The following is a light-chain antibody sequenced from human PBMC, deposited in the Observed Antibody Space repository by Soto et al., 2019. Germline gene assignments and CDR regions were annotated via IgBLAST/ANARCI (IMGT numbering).Light chain of an antibody. V-gene: IGLV1-47*01. Sequence: QSVLTQPPSASGTPGQMVTISCSGSSSNIGTNYVYWYQHLPGAAPQLIIYRNNERPSGVPDRFSGSKSGTSASLAISGLRSEDEADYYCAAWDDSLSGYVFATGTKVTV. CDR1: SSNIGTNY. CDR2: RNN. CDR3: AAWDDSLSGYV. J-gene: IGLJ1*01.